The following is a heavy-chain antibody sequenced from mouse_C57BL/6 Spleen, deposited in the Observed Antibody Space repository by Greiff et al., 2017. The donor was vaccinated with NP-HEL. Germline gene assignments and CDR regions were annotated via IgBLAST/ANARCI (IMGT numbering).Heavy chain of an antibody. D-gene: IGHD2-14*01. J-gene: IGHJ2*01. CDR2: INPSSGYT. V-gene: IGHV1-7*01. CDR3: ARETGTDY. Sequence: QVQLQQSGAELAKPGASVKLSCKASGYTFTSYWMHWVKQRPGQGLEWIGYINPSSGYTKYNQTFKDKATLTADKSSITAYMQLSSLTSADSAVYYCARETGTDYWCQGTTLTVSS. CDR1: GYTFTSYW.